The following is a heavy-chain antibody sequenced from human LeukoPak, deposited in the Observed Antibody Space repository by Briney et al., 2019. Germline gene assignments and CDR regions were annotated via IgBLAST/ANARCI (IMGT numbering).Heavy chain of an antibody. CDR2: TYYTSKWTG. V-gene: IGHV6-1*01. CDR1: GDSVSSGSSS. Sequence: SQTPSLTCAISGDSVSSGSSSWHWIRQSPSRGLEWLGRTYYTSKWTGDSALSVRSRIAITPDTSKNQFTLQLNSVTGDDTAVYYCVRRAKGNSYFDPWGQGTLVVVSS. D-gene: IGHD4-23*01. CDR3: VRRAKGNSYFDP. J-gene: IGHJ5*02.